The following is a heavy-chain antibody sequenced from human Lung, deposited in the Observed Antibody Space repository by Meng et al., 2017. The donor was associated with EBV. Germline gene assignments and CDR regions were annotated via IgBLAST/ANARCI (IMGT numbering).Heavy chain of an antibody. Sequence: QVQLVQSGAEVKKPGSSVMVSCKASGDSFDNFVISWVRQAPGQGLEWMGGIIPVFGETNYAQKFQDRVTFIADNSTSTVYMELSSLKSDDTAVYYCGSRRGYTGYIIDSWGQGTLVTVSS. CDR3: GSRRGYTGYIIDS. J-gene: IGHJ4*02. CDR2: IIPVFGET. D-gene: IGHD5-12*01. CDR1: GDSFDNFV. V-gene: IGHV1-69*06.